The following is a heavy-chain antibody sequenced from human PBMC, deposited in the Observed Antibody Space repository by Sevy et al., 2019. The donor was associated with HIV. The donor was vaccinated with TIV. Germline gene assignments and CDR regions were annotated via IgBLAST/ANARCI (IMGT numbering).Heavy chain of an antibody. CDR1: GYTFTSFG. J-gene: IGHJ5*02. CDR2: ISVYNGKI. V-gene: IGHV1-18*01. D-gene: IGHD3-22*01. Sequence: ASVTVSCKASGYTFTSFGISWVRQAPGQGLEWVGWISVYNGKINYAQNFQGRVTMTTDTSTRTAYMELKSLRSDDTAVYYCARRGAFDFDTSGFLSPWGQGTLVTVSS. CDR3: ARRGAFDFDTSGFLSP.